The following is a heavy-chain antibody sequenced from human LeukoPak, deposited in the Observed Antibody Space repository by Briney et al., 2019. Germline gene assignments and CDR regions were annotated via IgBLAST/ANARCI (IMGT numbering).Heavy chain of an antibody. CDR1: GGSISSYY. CDR2: IYTTGTT. D-gene: IGHD5-18*01. V-gene: IGHV4-4*07. J-gene: IGHJ4*02. Sequence: SETLSLTCTVSGGSISSYYWSWIRQPAGKELEWIGRIYTTGTTNYNPSLRSRFTMSVDTSKNQFSLKLSSVTAADTAVYYCARDSAMLTYFDCWGQGTLVTVSS. CDR3: ARDSAMLTYFDC.